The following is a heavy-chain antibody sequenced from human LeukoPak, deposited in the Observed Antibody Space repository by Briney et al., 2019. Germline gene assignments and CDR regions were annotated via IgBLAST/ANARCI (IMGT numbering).Heavy chain of an antibody. CDR3: ARGRHTFIAVDYFDY. V-gene: IGHV3-20*04. D-gene: IGHD6-19*01. Sequence: SGGSLRLSCAASGFTFDDYGMSWVRQVPGKGLEWVSGINWNGGSTGYADSVKGRFTISRDNAENSLYLQMNSLRAEDSALYYCARGRHTFIAVDYFDYWGQGTLVTVSS. J-gene: IGHJ4*02. CDR1: GFTFDDYG. CDR2: INWNGGST.